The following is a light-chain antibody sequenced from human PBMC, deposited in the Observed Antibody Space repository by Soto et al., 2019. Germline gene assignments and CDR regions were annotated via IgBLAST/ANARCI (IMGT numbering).Light chain of an antibody. J-gene: IGKJ4*01. CDR2: RAS. CDR3: QQYNDWPLT. CDR1: QSVFSD. V-gene: IGKV3-15*01. Sequence: DIEMTQSPATLSVSPGERATLSCRASQSVFSDLAWYQQKPGQAPRLLIYRASTRATAIPARFSGSGSGTGFTVTISSLQSEDSAVYYCQQYNDWPLTFGGGTKVEIK.